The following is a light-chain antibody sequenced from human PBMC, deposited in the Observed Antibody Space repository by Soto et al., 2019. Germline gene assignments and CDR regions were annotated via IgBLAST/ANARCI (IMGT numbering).Light chain of an antibody. Sequence: EIVMTQSPATLSVSPGERATLSCRASQAVSSNLAWYQQKPGQAPRLLIYAASTRAAGIPDRFSGSGSGTGFTLTITSLQSEDFEVYYCQHYNNWPFTFGPGTKVDI. CDR2: AAS. J-gene: IGKJ3*01. CDR3: QHYNNWPFT. V-gene: IGKV3-15*01. CDR1: QAVSSN.